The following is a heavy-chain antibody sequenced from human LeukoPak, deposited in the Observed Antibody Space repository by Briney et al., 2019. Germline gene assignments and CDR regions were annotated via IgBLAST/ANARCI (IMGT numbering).Heavy chain of an antibody. Sequence: SETLSLTCTVSGGSISSYYWSWIRLPPGKGLEWIGYIYYTGATYYNTSLKSRVTISLDTSKNQFSLKLSSVTAADAAVYYCARAGYSYGTGYYFDYWGQGALVTVSS. CDR2: IYYTGAT. CDR1: GGSISSYY. V-gene: IGHV4-59*01. D-gene: IGHD5-18*01. CDR3: ARAGYSYGTGYYFDY. J-gene: IGHJ4*02.